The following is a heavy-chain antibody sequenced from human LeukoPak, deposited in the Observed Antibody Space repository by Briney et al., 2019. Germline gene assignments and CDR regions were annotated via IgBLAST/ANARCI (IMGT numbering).Heavy chain of an antibody. J-gene: IGHJ4*02. CDR3: ARSGRIAAARNLDY. Sequence: SVKVSCKASGGTFSSYAISWVRQAPGQGLEWMGRIIPILGIANYAQKFQGRVTITADKSTSTAYMELSSLRSEDTAVYYCARSGRIAAARNLDYWGQGTLVTVSS. CDR2: IIPILGIA. CDR1: GGTFSSYA. D-gene: IGHD6-13*01. V-gene: IGHV1-69*04.